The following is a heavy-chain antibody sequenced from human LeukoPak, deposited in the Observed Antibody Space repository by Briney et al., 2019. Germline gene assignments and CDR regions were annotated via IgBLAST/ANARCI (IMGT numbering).Heavy chain of an antibody. CDR3: ASKRASYYYDSSGYDGFDP. V-gene: IGHV3-11*01. D-gene: IGHD3-22*01. CDR1: GFIFSSYW. J-gene: IGHJ5*02. Sequence: GGSLRLSCAASGFIFSSYWMSWIRQAPGKGLEWVSYISSSGSTIYYADSVKGRFTISRDNAKNSLYLQMNSLRAEDTAVYYCASKRASYYYDSSGYDGFDPWGQGTLVTVSS. CDR2: ISSSGSTI.